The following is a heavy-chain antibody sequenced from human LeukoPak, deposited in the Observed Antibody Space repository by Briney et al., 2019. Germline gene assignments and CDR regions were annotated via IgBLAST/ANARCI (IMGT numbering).Heavy chain of an antibody. CDR1: GRSITGYH. D-gene: IGHD3-22*01. Sequence: SETLSLTCTVSGRSITGYHWSWIRQPPGKGLEWIGYIYYSGSTNYNPSLKSRVTISVDTSKNQFSLKLSSVTAADTAVYYCARGGNYYDSSGYYPYWYFDLWGRGTLVTVSS. J-gene: IGHJ2*01. CDR3: ARGGNYYDSSGYYPYWYFDL. V-gene: IGHV4-59*01. CDR2: IYYSGST.